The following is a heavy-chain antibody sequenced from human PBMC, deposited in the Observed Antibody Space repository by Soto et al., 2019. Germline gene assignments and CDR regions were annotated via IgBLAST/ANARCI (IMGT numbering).Heavy chain of an antibody. CDR3: ATAGNYDSSGRDF. Sequence: ASVKVSCKAFGFIFNNYAISWVRQAPGQGLEWMGWISANSGNTNYAQKLQGRVTMTTDTSTSTAYMELRSLRSDDTAVYYCATAGNYDSSGRDFWGQGPLVTVSS. CDR2: ISANSGNT. D-gene: IGHD3-22*01. J-gene: IGHJ4*02. CDR1: GFIFNNYA. V-gene: IGHV1-18*04.